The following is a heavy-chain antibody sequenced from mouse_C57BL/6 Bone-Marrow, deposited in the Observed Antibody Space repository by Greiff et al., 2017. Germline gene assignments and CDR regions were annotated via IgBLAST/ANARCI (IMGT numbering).Heavy chain of an antibody. CDR2: IDPENGDT. CDR1: GFNIKDDY. CDR3: TIWGVDY. J-gene: IGHJ2*01. V-gene: IGHV14-4*01. Sequence: EVQLQQSGAELVRPGASVKLSCTASGFNIKDDYMHWVKQRPEQGLEWIGWIDPENGDTEYASKFQGKATITADTSSNTAYLQLSSLTSEDTAVYYCTIWGVDYWGQGTTLTGSS.